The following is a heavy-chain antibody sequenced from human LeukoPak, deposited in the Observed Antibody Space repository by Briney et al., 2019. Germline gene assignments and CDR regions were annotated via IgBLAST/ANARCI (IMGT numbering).Heavy chain of an antibody. CDR2: IWYDGSNK. D-gene: IGHD3-10*01. V-gene: IGHV3-33*01. CDR3: ARDWYGGSGAFDI. Sequence: GRSLRLSCAASGFTFSSYGMHWVRQAPGKGLEWVAVIWYDGSNKYYADSVKGRFTISRDNSKNTLYLQTNSLRAEDTAVYYCARDWYGGSGAFDIWGQGTMVTVSS. J-gene: IGHJ3*02. CDR1: GFTFSSYG.